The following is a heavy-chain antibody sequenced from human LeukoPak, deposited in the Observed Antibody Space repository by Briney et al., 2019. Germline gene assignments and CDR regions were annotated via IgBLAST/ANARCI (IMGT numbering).Heavy chain of an antibody. CDR2: INHSGST. V-gene: IGHV4-34*01. CDR3: ARATMVRGRNWFDP. Sequence: SETPSLTCAVYGGSFSGYYWSWIRQPPGKGLEWIGEINHSGSTNYNPSLKSRVTISVDTSKNQFSLKLSSVTAADTAVYYCARATMVRGRNWFDPWGQGTLVTVSS. CDR1: GGSFSGYY. J-gene: IGHJ5*02. D-gene: IGHD3-10*01.